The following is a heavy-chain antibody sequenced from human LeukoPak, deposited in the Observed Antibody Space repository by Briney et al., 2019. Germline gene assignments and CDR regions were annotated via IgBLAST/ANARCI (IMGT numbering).Heavy chain of an antibody. CDR2: IYHSGIT. V-gene: IGHV4-38-2*01. D-gene: IGHD5-18*01. Sequence: SETLSLTCAVSDYSISRGYYWGWIRQPPGQGLEWIGSIYHSGITYYNPSLKSRVTISVDTSKNQFSLKLTSVTAADTAVYYCARTEGGYSCGSAFDIWGQGTMVTVSS. CDR3: ARTEGGYSCGSAFDI. J-gene: IGHJ3*02. CDR1: DYSISRGYY.